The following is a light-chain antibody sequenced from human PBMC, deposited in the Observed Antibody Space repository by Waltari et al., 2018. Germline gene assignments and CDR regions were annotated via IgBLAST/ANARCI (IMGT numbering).Light chain of an antibody. V-gene: IGKV3-15*01. CDR3: QHYNNWPLT. Sequence: EIVMTQFPATLSLSPGERATLSCRASQRVTANLAWYQQKPGQAPRLLIYGVSFRATDIPARFSGSGSGTDFALTISSLQSEDFATYCCQHYNNWPLTFGGGTKVEIK. J-gene: IGKJ4*01. CDR1: QRVTAN. CDR2: GVS.